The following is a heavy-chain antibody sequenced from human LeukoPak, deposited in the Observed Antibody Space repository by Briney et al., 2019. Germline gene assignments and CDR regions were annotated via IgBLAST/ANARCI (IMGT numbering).Heavy chain of an antibody. Sequence: PSETLSLTCTVSGGSISSYYWSWIRQPAGKGLEWIGHIYDSGSTTYNPSLKSRVTMSVDTSKNQFSLNLSSVTAADTAVYYCARGRIGGPKAPFDYWGQGTLVTVSS. CDR2: IYDSGST. J-gene: IGHJ4*02. CDR3: ARGRIGGPKAPFDY. CDR1: GGSISSYY. V-gene: IGHV4-4*07. D-gene: IGHD3-16*01.